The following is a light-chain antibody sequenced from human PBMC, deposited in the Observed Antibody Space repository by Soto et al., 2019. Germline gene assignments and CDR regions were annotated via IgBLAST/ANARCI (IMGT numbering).Light chain of an antibody. J-gene: IGLJ1*01. CDR1: DSDVGSYDL. Sequence: QSALTQPASVSASPGQSITISCTGSDSDVGSYDLVSWYQQHPDKAPKLLIYEVTKRPSGVSNRFSGSKSDNTASLTISVLQAEDEADYYCSSYAGTSHYVFGTGTKVTVL. CDR3: SSYAGTSHYV. CDR2: EVT. V-gene: IGLV2-23*02.